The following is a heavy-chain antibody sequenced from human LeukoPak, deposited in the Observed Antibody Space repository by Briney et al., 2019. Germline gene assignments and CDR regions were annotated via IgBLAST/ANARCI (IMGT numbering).Heavy chain of an antibody. J-gene: IGHJ5*02. CDR3: ARGADGVSSNSRGWFDP. V-gene: IGHV3-21*01. CDR2: ISTSSSYI. Sequence: PGGSLRLSCTASGFTFSSYSMNWVREAPGKGLEGVSSISTSSSYIYYADSVKGRFTISRDNARNSLYLQMNTLRAEDTAVYSCARGADGVSSNSRGWFDPWGQGTLVTVSS. CDR1: GFTFSSYS. D-gene: IGHD2-15*01.